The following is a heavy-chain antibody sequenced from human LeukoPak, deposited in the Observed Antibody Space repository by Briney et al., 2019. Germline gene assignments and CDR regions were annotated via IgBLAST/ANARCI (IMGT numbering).Heavy chain of an antibody. D-gene: IGHD1-26*01. CDR1: GFTFDDYA. V-gene: IGHV3-9*01. CDR2: ISWNSGSI. J-gene: IGHJ3*02. Sequence: GGSLRLSCAASGFTFDDYAMHWVRQAPGKGLEGVSGISWNSGSIGYADSVKGRFTISRDNAKNSLYLQMNSLRAEDTAVYYCARERWEPRGTFDIWGQGTMVTVSS. CDR3: ARERWEPRGTFDI.